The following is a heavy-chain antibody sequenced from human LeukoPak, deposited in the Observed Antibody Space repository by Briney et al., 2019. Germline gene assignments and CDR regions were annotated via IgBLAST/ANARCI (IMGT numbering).Heavy chain of an antibody. V-gene: IGHV3-9*01. D-gene: IGHD3-22*01. CDR3: AKGGSHLYCYDSSGWGAFDI. Sequence: GGSLRLSCAASGFTFDDYAMHWVRQAPGKGLEWVSGISWNSGSIGYADSVKGRFTISRDNAKNSLYLQMNSLRAEDTALYYCAKGGSHLYCYDSSGWGAFDIWGQGTMVTVSS. CDR1: GFTFDDYA. J-gene: IGHJ3*02. CDR2: ISWNSGSI.